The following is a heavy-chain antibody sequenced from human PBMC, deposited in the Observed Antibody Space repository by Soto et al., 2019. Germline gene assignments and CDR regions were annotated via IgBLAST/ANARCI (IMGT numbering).Heavy chain of an antibody. CDR1: GGSISSGGYY. V-gene: IGHV4-31*03. D-gene: IGHD6-19*01. CDR2: IYYSGST. J-gene: IGHJ4*02. CDR3: ARASIAVAGTELGFDY. Sequence: SETLSLTCTVSGGSISSGGYYWSWIRHHPGKGREWIGYIYYSGSTYYNPSLKSRVTISVDTSKNQFSLKLSSVTAADTAVYYCARASIAVAGTELGFDYWGQGTLLTVSS.